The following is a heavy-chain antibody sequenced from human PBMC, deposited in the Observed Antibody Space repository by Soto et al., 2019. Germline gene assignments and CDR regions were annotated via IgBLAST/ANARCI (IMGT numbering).Heavy chain of an antibody. Sequence: SETLYLTCTVSGGSISSYYWSWVRQPPGKGLEWIGYIYYSGSTNYNPSLKSRVTISVDTSKNQFSLKLSSVTAADTAVYYCAGAITMVRETPRYYYYGMDVWGQGTTVTVSS. D-gene: IGHD3-10*01. J-gene: IGHJ6*02. V-gene: IGHV4-59*01. CDR2: IYYSGST. CDR3: AGAITMVRETPRYYYYGMDV. CDR1: GGSISSYY.